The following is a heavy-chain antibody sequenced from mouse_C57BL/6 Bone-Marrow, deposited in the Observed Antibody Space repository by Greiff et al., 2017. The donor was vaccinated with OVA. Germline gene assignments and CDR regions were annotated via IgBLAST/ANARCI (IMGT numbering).Heavy chain of an antibody. CDR3: ARSYGSSYGFFDY. D-gene: IGHD1-1*01. CDR1: GFNIKDDY. V-gene: IGHV14-3*01. CDR2: IDPANGNT. J-gene: IGHJ2*01. Sequence: EVQLQQSGAELVRPGASVKLSCTASGFNIKDDYMHWVKQRPEQGLEWIGRIDPANGNTKYAPKFQGKATITADTSSNTAYLQLSSLTSEDTAIYYCARSYGSSYGFFDYWGQGTTLTVSS.